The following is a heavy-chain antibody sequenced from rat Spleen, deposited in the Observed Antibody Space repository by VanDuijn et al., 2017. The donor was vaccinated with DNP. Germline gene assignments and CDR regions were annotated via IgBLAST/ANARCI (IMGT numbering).Heavy chain of an antibody. Sequence: EVQLVESGGGLVQPGRSLKLSCAASGFTFSNYDMAWVRQAPTKGLEWVASISNTGDSTYYSDSVKGRFTISRDNAKSTLYLQMDSLRSEDTATYYCARHEDYSGPYYWYFDFWGPGTMVTVSS. CDR3: ARHEDYSGPYYWYFDF. CDR2: ISNTGDST. V-gene: IGHV5S23*01. D-gene: IGHD1-1*01. CDR1: GFTFSNYD. J-gene: IGHJ1*01.